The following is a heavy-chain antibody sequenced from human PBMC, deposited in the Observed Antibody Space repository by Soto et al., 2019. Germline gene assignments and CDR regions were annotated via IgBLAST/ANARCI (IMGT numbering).Heavy chain of an antibody. CDR2: ISGSGGST. Sequence: GGSLRLSCAASGFTFSSYAMSWVRQAPGKGLEWVSAISGSGGSTYYADSVKGRFTISRDNSKNTLYLQMNSLRAEDTAVYYCAKDSYSGYDKPSRRVYYYYMDVWGKGTTVTVSS. J-gene: IGHJ6*03. V-gene: IGHV3-23*01. CDR3: AKDSYSGYDKPSRRVYYYYMDV. CDR1: GFTFSSYA. D-gene: IGHD5-12*01.